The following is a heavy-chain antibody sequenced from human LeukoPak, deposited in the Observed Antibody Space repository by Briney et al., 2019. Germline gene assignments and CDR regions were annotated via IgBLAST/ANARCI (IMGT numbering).Heavy chain of an antibody. J-gene: IGHJ3*02. V-gene: IGHV4-30-2*01. Sequence: KAPQTLSLTCAVSGGSISSGGYSWSWIRQPPGKGLEWIGYIYHSGSTYYNPSLKSRVTISVDRSKNQFSLKLSSVTAADTAVYYCARANYDILTGYPYAFDIWGQGTMVTVSS. CDR2: IYHSGST. CDR1: GGSISSGGYS. CDR3: ARANYDILTGYPYAFDI. D-gene: IGHD3-9*01.